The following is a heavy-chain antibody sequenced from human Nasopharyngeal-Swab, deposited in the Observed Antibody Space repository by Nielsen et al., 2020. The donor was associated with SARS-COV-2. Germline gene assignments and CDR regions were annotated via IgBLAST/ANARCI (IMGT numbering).Heavy chain of an antibody. CDR2: INAGNGNT. Sequence: ASVKVSCKASGYTFTSYAMHWVCQAPGQRLEWMGWINAGNGNTKYSQKFQGRVTITRDTSASTAYMELSSLRSEDTAVYYCARDFRQRWELLHYYYYYGMDVWGQGTTVTVSS. V-gene: IGHV1-3*01. D-gene: IGHD1-26*01. J-gene: IGHJ6*02. CDR3: ARDFRQRWELLHYYYYYGMDV. CDR1: GYTFTSYA.